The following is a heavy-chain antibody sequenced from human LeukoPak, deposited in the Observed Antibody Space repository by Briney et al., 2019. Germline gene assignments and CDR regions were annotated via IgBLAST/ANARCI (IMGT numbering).Heavy chain of an antibody. CDR2: ISGSGGST. CDR3: AKGLSGIVGATVYY. V-gene: IGHV3-23*01. Sequence: GGSLRLSCAASGFTFSSYAMSWVRQAPGKGLEWVSAISGSGGSTYYADSVKGRFTISRDNSKNTLYLQMNSLRAEDTAVYYCAKGLSGIVGATVYYWGQGTLVTVSS. D-gene: IGHD1-26*01. CDR1: GFTFSSYA. J-gene: IGHJ4*02.